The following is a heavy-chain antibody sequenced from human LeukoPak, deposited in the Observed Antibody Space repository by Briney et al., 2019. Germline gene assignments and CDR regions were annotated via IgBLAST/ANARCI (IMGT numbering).Heavy chain of an antibody. CDR3: ARIRSGYDYLFSY. J-gene: IGHJ4*02. Sequence: GGSLRLSCAASGFTFSSYWMSWVRQAPGKGLEWVANIKQDGSEKYYVDSVKGRFTISRDNAKNSLYLQMNSLRAEDTAVYYCARIRSGYDYLFSYWGQGTLVTVSS. V-gene: IGHV3-7*01. CDR2: IKQDGSEK. CDR1: GFTFSSYW. D-gene: IGHD5-12*01.